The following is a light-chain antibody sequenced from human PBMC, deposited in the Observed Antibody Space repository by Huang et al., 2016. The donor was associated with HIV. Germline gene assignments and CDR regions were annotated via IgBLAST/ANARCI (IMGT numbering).Light chain of an antibody. V-gene: IGKV3-11*01. Sequence: EIVLTQSPATLSLSPGERATLSCRASQRVSSYLAWYQQKPGQAPRLLIYEPSNRATGIPARFSGSGSGTDFTLTISSLEPEDFAVYYCQQRYTFGQGTKLEIK. CDR3: QQRYT. CDR2: EPS. J-gene: IGKJ2*01. CDR1: QRVSSY.